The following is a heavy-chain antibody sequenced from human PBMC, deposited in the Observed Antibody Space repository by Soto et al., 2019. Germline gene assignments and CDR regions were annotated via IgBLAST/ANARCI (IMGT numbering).Heavy chain of an antibody. CDR2: MNPGSGDT. J-gene: IGHJ5*02. V-gene: IGHV1-8*01. CDR3: ARMATFGSLNWFDP. Sequence: ASAMVSCKASGYSFTNNDVSWVRQATVQGLERMGWMNPGSGDTGYAQKFQGRVTMTRDISIATAYMELSSLRSDDTAIYYCARMATFGSLNWFDPWGQGTLVTVSS. CDR1: GYSFTNND. D-gene: IGHD3-16*01.